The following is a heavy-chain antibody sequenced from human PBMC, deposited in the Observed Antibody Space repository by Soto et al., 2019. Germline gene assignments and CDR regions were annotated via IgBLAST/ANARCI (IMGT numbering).Heavy chain of an antibody. Sequence: QITLNESGPTQVKPRQTLTLTCTFSGFSLTTSGVGVGWIRQSPGKAPEWLALIYWDDDKRYSPSLKSRLTINKYTSKNQGVLTMADLDPADTATYYCAHRVLRTVFGLVTTTAIYFDFWGQGTPVAVSS. J-gene: IGHJ4*02. CDR1: GFSLTTSGVG. D-gene: IGHD3-3*01. CDR3: AHRVLRTVFGLVTTTAIYFDF. CDR2: IYWDDDK. V-gene: IGHV2-5*02.